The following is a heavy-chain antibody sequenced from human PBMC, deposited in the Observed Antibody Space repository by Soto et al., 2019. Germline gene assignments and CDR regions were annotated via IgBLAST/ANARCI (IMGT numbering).Heavy chain of an antibody. CDR3: ARDGSWNYGMDV. Sequence: GGSLRLSCAASGFTFSSYGMHWVRQAPGKGLEWVAVIWYDGSNKYYADSVKGRFTISRDNSKNTLYLQMNSLRAEDTAVYYCARDGSWNYGMDVWGQGTTVTVSS. V-gene: IGHV3-33*01. D-gene: IGHD2-15*01. CDR2: IWYDGSNK. CDR1: GFTFSSYG. J-gene: IGHJ6*02.